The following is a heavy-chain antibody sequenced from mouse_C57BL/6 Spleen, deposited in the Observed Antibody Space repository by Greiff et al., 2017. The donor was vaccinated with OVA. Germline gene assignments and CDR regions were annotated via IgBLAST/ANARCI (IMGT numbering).Heavy chain of an antibody. V-gene: IGHV1-53*01. CDR2: INPSNGGT. CDR3: ASVYYGNYVRYFDV. D-gene: IGHD2-1*01. J-gene: IGHJ1*03. Sequence: VKLQQPGTELVKPGASVKLSCKASGYTFTSYWMHWVKQRPGQGLEWIGNINPSNGGTNYNEKFKSKATLTVDKSSSTAYMQLSSLTSEDSAVYYCASVYYGNYVRYFDVWGTGTTVTVSS. CDR1: GYTFTSYW.